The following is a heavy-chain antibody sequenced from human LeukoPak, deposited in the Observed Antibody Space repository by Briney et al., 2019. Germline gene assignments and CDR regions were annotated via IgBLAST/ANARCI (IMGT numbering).Heavy chain of an antibody. J-gene: IGHJ4*02. CDR1: GYTFTSYG. CDR2: ISAYSGHT. V-gene: IGHV1-18*01. D-gene: IGHD5-18*01. CDR3: ARVWRIQPNPGFDY. Sequence: ASVKVSCKASGYTFTSYGISWVRQAPGQGLEWMGWISAYSGHTNYAQKFQGRLTLTTDPSTNTAYMELRSLTSDDTAVYYCARVWRIQPNPGFDYWSQGTLVTVSS.